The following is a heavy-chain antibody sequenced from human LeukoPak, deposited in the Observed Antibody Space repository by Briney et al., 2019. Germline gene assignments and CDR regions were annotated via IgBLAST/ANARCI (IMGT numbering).Heavy chain of an antibody. V-gene: IGHV3-21*01. D-gene: IGHD2-2*01. J-gene: IGHJ6*03. CDR1: GLIFSSYS. CDR2: ISSSSSYI. CDR3: ARDLCSSTSCYVYYYYYMDV. Sequence: GGSLRLSCAVSGLIFSSYSMNWVRQAPGKGLEWVSSISSSSSYIYYADSVKGRLTISRDNAKNSLYPQMNSLRAEDTAVYYCARDLCSSTSCYVYYYYYMDVWGKGTTVTISS.